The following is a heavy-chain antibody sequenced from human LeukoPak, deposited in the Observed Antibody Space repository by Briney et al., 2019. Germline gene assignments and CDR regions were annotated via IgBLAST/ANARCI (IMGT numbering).Heavy chain of an antibody. D-gene: IGHD3-22*01. V-gene: IGHV4-34*01. CDR1: GGSFSGYY. J-gene: IGHJ1*01. CDR3: ARAPPHYYDSSGPVRYFQH. CDR2: INHSGST. Sequence: PSETLSLTCAVYGGSFSGYYWSWIRQPPGKGLEWIGEINHSGSTNYNPSLKSRVTISVDTSKNQFSLKLSSVTAADTAVYYCARAPPHYYDSSGPVRYFQHWGQGTLVTVSS.